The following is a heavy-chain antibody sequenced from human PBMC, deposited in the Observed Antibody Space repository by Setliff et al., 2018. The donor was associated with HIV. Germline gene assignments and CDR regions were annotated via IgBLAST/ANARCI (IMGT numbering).Heavy chain of an antibody. J-gene: IGHJ3*02. V-gene: IGHV4-59*08. D-gene: IGHD1-26*01. Sequence: SETLSLTCSVSGGSMRNYYWSWIRQPPRKGLEWVGYISYNGITTYNTSLKSRVTISVDTSKKPFSLKLTSVTAADTAVYYCARHRPWEVDVFDIWGQGTMVTVSS. CDR2: ISYNGIT. CDR3: ARHRPWEVDVFDI. CDR1: GGSMRNYY.